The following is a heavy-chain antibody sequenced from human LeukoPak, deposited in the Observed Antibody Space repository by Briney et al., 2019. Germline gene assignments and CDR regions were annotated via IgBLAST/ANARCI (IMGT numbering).Heavy chain of an antibody. D-gene: IGHD3-10*01. CDR2: IYYSGGT. CDR3: ARSGTYYNNWFDP. J-gene: IGHJ5*02. CDR1: GGSISSSNYY. V-gene: IGHV4-39*07. Sequence: SETLSLTCTVSGGSISSSNYYWGWIRQPPGKGLEWIGSIYYSGGTYYNPSLKSRVTISVDTSKNQFSLKLNSVTAADTAVYYCARSGTYYNNWFDPWGQGTLVTVSS.